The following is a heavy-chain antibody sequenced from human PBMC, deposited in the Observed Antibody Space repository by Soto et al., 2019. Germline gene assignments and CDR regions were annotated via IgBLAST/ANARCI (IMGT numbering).Heavy chain of an antibody. D-gene: IGHD5-12*01. CDR2: INPSGGST. Sequence: ASVKVSCKASGYTFTSYGISWVRQAPGQGLEWMGIINPSGGSTSYAQKFQGRVTMTRDTSTSTVYMELSSLRSEDTAVYYCARTEEMATILNYWGQGTLVTVSS. CDR1: GYTFTSYG. V-gene: IGHV1-46*01. CDR3: ARTEEMATILNY. J-gene: IGHJ4*02.